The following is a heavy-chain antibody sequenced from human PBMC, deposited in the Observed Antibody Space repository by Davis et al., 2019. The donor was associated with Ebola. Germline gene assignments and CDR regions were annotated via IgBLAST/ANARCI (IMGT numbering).Heavy chain of an antibody. CDR2: IIPIFGTA. CDR3: ARIVPIANWNYPVDYYYGMDV. V-gene: IGHV1-69*13. D-gene: IGHD1-7*01. J-gene: IGHJ6*02. CDR1: GGTFSSYA. Sequence: SVKVSCKASGGTFSSYAISWVRQAPGQGLEWMGGIIPIFGTANYAQKFQGRVTITADESTSTVYMELSSLRSEDTAVYYCARIVPIANWNYPVDYYYGMDVWGQGTTVTVSS.